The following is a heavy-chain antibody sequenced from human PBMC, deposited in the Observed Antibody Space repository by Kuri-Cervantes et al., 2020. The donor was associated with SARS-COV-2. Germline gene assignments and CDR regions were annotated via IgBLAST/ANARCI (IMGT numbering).Heavy chain of an antibody. V-gene: IGHV3-21*04. Sequence: GESLKISCAGSGFTFSSYSMNWVRQAPGKGLEWVSCIGSSSSYIYYADSVEGRFTISRDNAKNSLYLQMNSLRAEDTAVYYCARARGYCTNGVCYLWFDPWGQGTLVTVSS. CDR1: GFTFSSYS. CDR3: ARARGYCTNGVCYLWFDP. D-gene: IGHD2-8*01. J-gene: IGHJ5*02. CDR2: IGSSSSYI.